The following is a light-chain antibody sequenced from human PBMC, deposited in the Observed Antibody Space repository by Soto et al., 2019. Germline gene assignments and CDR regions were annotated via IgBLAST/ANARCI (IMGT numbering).Light chain of an antibody. V-gene: IGKV3-15*01. CDR2: GAS. CDR1: QSVSSN. CDR3: QQFYNWPRT. Sequence: EIVMTQSPGTLSVSPGERVTLSCRASQSVSSNLAWYQQKPGQAPRLLIYGASTRATGIPARFSGSGSETEFTLTISSLQSEDFAVYYCQQFYNWPRTFGQGTKVEIK. J-gene: IGKJ1*01.